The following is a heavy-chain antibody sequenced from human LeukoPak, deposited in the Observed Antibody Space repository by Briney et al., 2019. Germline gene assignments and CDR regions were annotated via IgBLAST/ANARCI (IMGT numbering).Heavy chain of an antibody. CDR1: GFSFNTFG. V-gene: IGHV3-23*01. CDR3: TREDHSNYNY. J-gene: IGHJ4*02. CDR2: ISGSGGST. D-gene: IGHD4-11*01. Sequence: GGSLRLSCAASGFSFNTFGMDWVRQAPGKGLEWVSAISGSGGSTYYADSVKGRFTISRDNSKNTLYLQMNSLRAEDTAVYYCTREDHSNYNYWGQGTLVTVSS.